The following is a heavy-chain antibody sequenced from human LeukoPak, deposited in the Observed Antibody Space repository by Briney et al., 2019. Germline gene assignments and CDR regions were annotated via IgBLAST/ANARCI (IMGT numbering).Heavy chain of an antibody. J-gene: IGHJ3*02. CDR3: ARDGPNYASRGWETKDAFDI. CDR1: GGSLSGFY. V-gene: IGHV4-59*01. CDR2: IYYSGRT. D-gene: IGHD3-22*01. Sequence: SETLSLTCSVSGGSLSGFYWSWIRQPPGKGLEWVGYIYYSGRTNYNPSVKSRVTISLDTSKNQFSLKLTSVTAADTAVYYCARDGPNYASRGWETKDAFDIWGQGTMVTVS.